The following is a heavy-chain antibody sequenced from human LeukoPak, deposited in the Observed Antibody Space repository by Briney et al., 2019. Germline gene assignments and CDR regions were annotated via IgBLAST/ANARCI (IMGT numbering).Heavy chain of an antibody. CDR1: GGSISGYY. CDR2: IYYSGST. D-gene: IGHD3-10*01. CDR3: ARYGSGSYYFGNYYYGMDV. J-gene: IGHJ6*02. Sequence: SETLSLTCTVSGGSISGYYWSWIRQPPGKGLEWIGYIYYSGSTNYNPSLKSRVTISVDTSKNQFSLKLSSVTAADTAVYYCARYGSGSYYFGNYYYGMDVWGQGTTVTVSS. V-gene: IGHV4-59*08.